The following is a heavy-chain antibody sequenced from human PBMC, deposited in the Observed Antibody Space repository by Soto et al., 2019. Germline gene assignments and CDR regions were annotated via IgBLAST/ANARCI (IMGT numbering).Heavy chain of an antibody. CDR3: AKDWLAYYYGSGSPADY. D-gene: IGHD3-10*01. J-gene: IGHJ4*02. V-gene: IGHV3-30*18. CDR1: GVTFSSYG. CDR2: ISYDGSNK. Sequence: GGSLGLCCAASGVTFSSYGMHWVRQAPGKGLEWVAVISYDGSNKYYADSVKGRFTISRDNSKNTLYLQMNSLRAEDTAVYYCAKDWLAYYYGSGSPADYWGQGTLVTV.